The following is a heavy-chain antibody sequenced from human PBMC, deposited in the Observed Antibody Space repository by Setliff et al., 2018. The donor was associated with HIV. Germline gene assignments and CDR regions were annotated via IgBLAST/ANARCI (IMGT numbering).Heavy chain of an antibody. D-gene: IGHD2-2*01. CDR3: ARASSDIPGVDSNYFDD. Sequence: PSETLSLTCAVSGYSISSGCYWGWIRQPPGKGLEWIGSMYHTGSTYYSPSLNSRFTISVDTSKNQFSLKLRSVTAADTAVYYCARASSDIPGVDSNYFDDWGQGTPVTVSS. CDR2: MYHTGST. CDR1: GYSISSGCY. V-gene: IGHV4-38-2*01. J-gene: IGHJ4*02.